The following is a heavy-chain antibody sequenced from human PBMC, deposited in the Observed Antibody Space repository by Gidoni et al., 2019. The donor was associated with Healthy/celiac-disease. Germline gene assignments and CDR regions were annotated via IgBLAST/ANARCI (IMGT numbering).Heavy chain of an antibody. Sequence: EVQLVESGGGLVKPGGSLRRSCAASGFTFSSYSMSWVRQAPGKGLEWVSSISSSRSYIYYAYSVKGRFTISRDNAKNSLYLQMNSLRAEDTAVYYCARGGGKIGPDYWGQGTLVTVSS. CDR2: ISSSRSYI. J-gene: IGHJ4*02. V-gene: IGHV3-21*01. D-gene: IGHD2-15*01. CDR1: GFTFSSYS. CDR3: ARGGGKIGPDY.